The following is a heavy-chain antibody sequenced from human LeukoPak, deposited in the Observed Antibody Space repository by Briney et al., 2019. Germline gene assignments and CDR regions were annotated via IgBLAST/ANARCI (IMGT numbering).Heavy chain of an antibody. CDR2: ISSDGGST. J-gene: IGHJ4*02. CDR3: ARGGSYGGYHSY. D-gene: IGHD4-23*01. V-gene: IGHV3-64*01. Sequence: GGSLRLSCAASGFTFSRYTMHWVRQAPGKGLEYVSGISSDGGSTYYANSVQGRFTISRDNSKNTLSLQLGCLRSEDMAVYYCARGGSYGGYHSYWGQGTLVTVSS. CDR1: GFTFSRYT.